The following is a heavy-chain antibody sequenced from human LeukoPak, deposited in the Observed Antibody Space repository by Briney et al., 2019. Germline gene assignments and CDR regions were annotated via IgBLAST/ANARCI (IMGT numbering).Heavy chain of an antibody. V-gene: IGHV3-21*01. D-gene: IGHD3-22*01. CDR2: ISSSSSYI. J-gene: IGHJ4*02. Sequence: GGSLRLSCAASGFTFSSYAMSWVRQAPGKGLEWVSSISSSSSYIYYADSVKGRFTISRDNAKNSLYLQMNSLRAEDTAVYYCARDSSSNYYDSSGYYLFRKPFDYWGQGTLVTVSS. CDR3: ARDSSSNYYDSSGYYLFRKPFDY. CDR1: GFTFSSYA.